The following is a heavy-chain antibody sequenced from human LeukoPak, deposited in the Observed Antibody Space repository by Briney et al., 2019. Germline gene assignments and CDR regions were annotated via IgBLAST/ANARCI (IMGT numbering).Heavy chain of an antibody. V-gene: IGHV4-39*01. J-gene: IGHJ4*02. Sequence: SETLSLTCTVSGGSISSSSHYWGWIRQPPGKGLEWIGSIYYSGSTYYNPSLKSRVTISVDTSKNQFSLKLSSVTAADTAVYYCARQSSRYYGSTPDYWGQGTLVTVSS. CDR2: IYYSGST. CDR3: ARQSSRYYGSTPDY. CDR1: GGSISSSSHY. D-gene: IGHD4-17*01.